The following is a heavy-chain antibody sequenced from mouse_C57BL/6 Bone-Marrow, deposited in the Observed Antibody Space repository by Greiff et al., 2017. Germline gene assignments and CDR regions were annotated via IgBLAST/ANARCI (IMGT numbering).Heavy chain of an antibody. Sequence: VQLQQSGPELVKPGASVKISCKASGYTFTDSYMNWVKQSHGKSLEWIGDINPNNGGTSYNQKFKGKATLTVDKSSSTAYMQLSSLTSEDSAVYFCARGDYDDFDYWGQGTTLTVSS. CDR1: GYTFTDSY. CDR3: ARGDYDDFDY. V-gene: IGHV1-26*01. CDR2: INPNNGGT. J-gene: IGHJ2*01. D-gene: IGHD2-4*01.